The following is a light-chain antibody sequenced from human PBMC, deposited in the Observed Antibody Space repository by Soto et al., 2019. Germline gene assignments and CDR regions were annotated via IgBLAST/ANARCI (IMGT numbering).Light chain of an antibody. Sequence: DIQMTQSPSSLSASVGDRVTITCRASQYISSYLNWYRQKPGKAPELLIYAASSLQSGVPSRFSGSGSGTDFTLTISSLQPEDFATYYCQQSYSTPWTFGQGTKVEIK. CDR2: AAS. V-gene: IGKV1-39*01. J-gene: IGKJ1*01. CDR3: QQSYSTPWT. CDR1: QYISSY.